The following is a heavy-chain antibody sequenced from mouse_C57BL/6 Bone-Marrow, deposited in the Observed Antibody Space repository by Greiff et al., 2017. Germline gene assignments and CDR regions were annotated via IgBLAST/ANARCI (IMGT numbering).Heavy chain of an antibody. CDR1: GYTFTSYW. Sequence: QVQLQQPGAELVRPGSSVKLSCKASGYTFTSYWMHWVKQRPIQGLEWIGNIDPSDSETHYNQKFKDKATLTVDKSSSKAYMQLSSLTSEDSAVYYCAREGDGYYAWFAYWGQGTLVTVAA. J-gene: IGHJ3*01. CDR2: IDPSDSET. V-gene: IGHV1-52*01. D-gene: IGHD2-3*01. CDR3: AREGDGYYAWFAY.